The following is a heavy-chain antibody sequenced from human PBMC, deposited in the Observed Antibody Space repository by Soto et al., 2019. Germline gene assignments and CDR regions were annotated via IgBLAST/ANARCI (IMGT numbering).Heavy chain of an antibody. CDR1: GFPFSSYA. V-gene: IGHV3-23*01. Sequence: GGSLRLSCAASGFPFSSYAMSWVRQAPGKGLEWVSAISVSAGSTYYADSVKGRFTISRDNSKNTLYLQMNSLRAEDTAVYYCAKDRTIFGVAASEYWGQGTLVNVSS. D-gene: IGHD3-3*01. CDR2: ISVSAGST. J-gene: IGHJ4*02. CDR3: AKDRTIFGVAASEY.